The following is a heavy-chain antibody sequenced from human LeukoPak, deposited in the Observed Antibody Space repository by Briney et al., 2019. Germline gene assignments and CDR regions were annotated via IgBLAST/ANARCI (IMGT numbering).Heavy chain of an antibody. V-gene: IGHV3-48*01. Sequence: PGGSLRLSCAASGFIFGRDSMNWVRQAPGRGLEWISFISRDSDIRYYADSVRGRFHISRDNARNSLYLQMNSLRAEDTAVYYCARDGTNWNYAYWGQGTLVTVSS. J-gene: IGHJ4*02. D-gene: IGHD1-7*01. CDR2: ISRDSDIR. CDR1: GFIFGRDS. CDR3: ARDGTNWNYAY.